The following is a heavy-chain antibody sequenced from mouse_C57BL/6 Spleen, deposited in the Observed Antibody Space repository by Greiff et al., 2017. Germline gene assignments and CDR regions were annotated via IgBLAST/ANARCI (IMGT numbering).Heavy chain of an antibody. D-gene: IGHD2-3*01. CDR3: ASGHDDDLWYFDV. CDR2: IDPSDSYT. CDR1: GYTFTSYW. J-gene: IGHJ1*03. Sequence: VQLQQPGAELVMPGASVKLSCKASGYTFTSYWMHWVKQRPGQGLEWIGEIDPSDSYTNYNQKFKGKATLTVDKSSSTAYMQLSSLTSEDSAVYYCASGHDDDLWYFDVWGTGTTVTVSS. V-gene: IGHV1-69*01.